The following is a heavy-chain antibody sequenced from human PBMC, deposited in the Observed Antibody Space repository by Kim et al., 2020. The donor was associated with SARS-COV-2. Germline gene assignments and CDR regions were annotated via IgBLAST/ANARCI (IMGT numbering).Heavy chain of an antibody. J-gene: IGHJ4*02. CDR2: IKGDESSI. CDR3: VRNTRSYSFDY. V-gene: IGHV3-74*01. D-gene: IGHD1-26*01. CDR1: GFTFSSYW. Sequence: GGSLRLSCAASGFTFSSYWMHWVRQAPGTGLVWVSRIKGDESSISYADSVKGRFTISRDNAKNTLYLQMNSLRVEDTAVYYCVRNTRSYSFDYWGQGTLVTVSS.